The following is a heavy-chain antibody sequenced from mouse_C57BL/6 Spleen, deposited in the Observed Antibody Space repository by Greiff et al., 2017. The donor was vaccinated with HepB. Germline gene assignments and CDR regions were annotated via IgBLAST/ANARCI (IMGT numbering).Heavy chain of an antibody. J-gene: IGHJ1*03. D-gene: IGHD1-1*01. Sequence: VQLVESGAELVRPGTSVKVSCKASGYAFTNYLIEWVKQRPGQGLEWIGVINPGSGGTNYNEKFKGKATLTADKSSSTAYMQLSSLTSEDSAVYFCARRVVAKGYFDVWGTGTTVTVSS. CDR3: ARRVVAKGYFDV. V-gene: IGHV1-54*01. CDR2: INPGSGGT. CDR1: GYAFTNYL.